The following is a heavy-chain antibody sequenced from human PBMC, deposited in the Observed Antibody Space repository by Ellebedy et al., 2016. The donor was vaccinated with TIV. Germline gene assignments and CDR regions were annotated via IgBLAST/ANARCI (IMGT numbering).Heavy chain of an antibody. V-gene: IGHV1-69*06. D-gene: IGHD4-17*01. CDR3: ARDRAHDYGDGSYYYYYGMDV. J-gene: IGHJ6*02. Sequence: SVKVSXXASGGTFSSYAISWVRQAPGQGLEWMGGIIPIFGTANYAQKFQGRVTITADKSTSTAYMELSSLRSEDTAVYYCARDRAHDYGDGSYYYYYGMDVWGQGTTVTVSS. CDR2: IIPIFGTA. CDR1: GGTFSSYA.